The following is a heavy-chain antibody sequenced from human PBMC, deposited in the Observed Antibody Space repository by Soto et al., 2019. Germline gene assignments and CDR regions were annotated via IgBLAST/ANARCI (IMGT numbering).Heavy chain of an antibody. J-gene: IGHJ3*02. CDR3: ARDAMIFAFDI. Sequence: EVQLVESGGGLVQPGGSLRLSCAASGFTVSSNYMSWVRQAPGKGLEWVSVIYSGGSTYYADSVKGRFTISSDNSKNTLYLQMNSLRAEDTAVYYCARDAMIFAFDIWGQGTMVTVSS. CDR2: IYSGGST. CDR1: GFTVSSNY. D-gene: IGHD2-15*01. V-gene: IGHV3-66*01.